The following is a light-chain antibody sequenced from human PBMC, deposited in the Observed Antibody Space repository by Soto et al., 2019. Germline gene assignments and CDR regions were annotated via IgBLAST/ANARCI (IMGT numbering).Light chain of an antibody. CDR3: QQLNNFPLT. V-gene: IGKV1-9*01. CDR2: GSS. Sequence: DIQLTQSPSFLSASVGDRVTITCRASQGISSYLAWYQQRPGKAPKLLMFGSSTLQSGVPSWFSGSSSGTTFTITINLLQPEDFATYYCQQLNNFPLTFGQGTKVE. CDR1: QGISSY. J-gene: IGKJ1*01.